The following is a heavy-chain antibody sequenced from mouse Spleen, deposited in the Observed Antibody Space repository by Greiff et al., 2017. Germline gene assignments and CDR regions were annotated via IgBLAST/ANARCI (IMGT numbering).Heavy chain of an antibody. CDR3: TRVSSGPYYFDY. J-gene: IGHJ2*01. V-gene: IGHV5-9-1*02. D-gene: IGHD3-2*02. CDR1: GFTFSSYA. Sequence: EVQLVESGEGLVKPGGSLKLSCAASGFTFSSYAMSWVRQTPEKRLEWVAYISSGGDYIYYADTVKGRFTISRDNARNTLYLQMSSLKSEDTAMYYCTRVSSGPYYFDYWGQGTTLTVSS. CDR2: ISSGGDYI.